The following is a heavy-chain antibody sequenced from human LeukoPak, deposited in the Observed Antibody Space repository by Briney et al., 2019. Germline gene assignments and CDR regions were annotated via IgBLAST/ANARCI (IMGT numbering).Heavy chain of an antibody. CDR2: ISSSNTYT. Sequence: PGGSLRLSCAASGFTFSDYYMNWIRQAPGKGLEWVSYISSSNTYTNYADSVKGRFTISRDNAKNSLYLQMNSLRAEDTAVYYCARDSARWFDPWGQGTLVTVSS. CDR1: GFTFSDYY. D-gene: IGHD3-10*01. V-gene: IGHV3-11*06. CDR3: ARDSARWFDP. J-gene: IGHJ5*02.